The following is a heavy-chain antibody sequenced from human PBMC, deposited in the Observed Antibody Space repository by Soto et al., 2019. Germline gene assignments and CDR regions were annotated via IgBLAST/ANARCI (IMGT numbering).Heavy chain of an antibody. CDR1: GYSFTSYW. D-gene: IGHD6-13*01. CDR3: ARPVGLAASDYYGMDV. V-gene: IGHV5-10-1*01. CDR2: IYPCHSYT. J-gene: IGHJ6*02. Sequence: RGESLKISCKGSGYSFTSYWISWVRQMPGNGLEWMGRIYPCHSYTNYSPSFQGHVTISADKSISTAYLQWSSLKASDTAIYYCARPVGLAASDYYGMDVWGQGTTVTVSS.